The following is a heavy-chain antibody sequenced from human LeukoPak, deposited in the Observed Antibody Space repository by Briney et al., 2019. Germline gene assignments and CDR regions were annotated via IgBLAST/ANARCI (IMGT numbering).Heavy chain of an antibody. CDR2: VDVHGQGT. CDR1: GFTFSSYW. D-gene: IGHD2/OR15-2a*01. CDR3: ARSNYDSTTFYCHLDL. V-gene: IGHV3-74*01. Sequence: QPGGSLRLPCAASGFTFSSYWMHWVRQAPGKGPVWVSRVDVHGQGTAYADSVKGRFTISRDNAKNTLSLQMNSLSAEDTAVYYCARSNYDSTTFYCHLDLWGQGTLVTVSS. J-gene: IGHJ5*02.